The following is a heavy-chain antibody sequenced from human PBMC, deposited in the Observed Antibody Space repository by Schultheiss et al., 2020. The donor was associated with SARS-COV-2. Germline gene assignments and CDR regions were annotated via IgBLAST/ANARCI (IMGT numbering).Heavy chain of an antibody. J-gene: IGHJ4*02. D-gene: IGHD3-9*01. CDR3: ARNYDILTGYHDY. CDR1: GFTFSSYA. V-gene: IGHV3-21*01. CDR2: ISSSSSYI. Sequence: GGSLRLSCAASGFTFSSYAMHWVRQAPGKGLEWVSSISSSSSYIYYADSVKGRFTISRDNAKNSLYLQMNSLRAEDTAVYYCARNYDILTGYHDYWGQGTLVTVSS.